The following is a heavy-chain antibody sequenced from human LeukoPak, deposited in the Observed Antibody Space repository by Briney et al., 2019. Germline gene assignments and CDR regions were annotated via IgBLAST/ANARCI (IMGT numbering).Heavy chain of an antibody. Sequence: GGSLRLSCAASGSTFSTYWMHWVRQAPGKGLVWVSRIRPEGTTTAYADSVKGRFTISRDNAKNTLFLQMNSLSAEDTAVYYCARDLDWILFDYWGQGTLVTVSS. CDR1: GSTFSTYW. CDR3: ARDLDWILFDY. CDR2: IRPEGTTT. V-gene: IGHV3-74*03. J-gene: IGHJ4*02. D-gene: IGHD3-9*01.